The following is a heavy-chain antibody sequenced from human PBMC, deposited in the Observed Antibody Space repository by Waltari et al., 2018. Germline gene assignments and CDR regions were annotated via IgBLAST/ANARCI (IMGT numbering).Heavy chain of an antibody. V-gene: IGHV3-9*01. Sequence: EVQLVESGGGLVQPGRSLRLSCAASGFTFDDYAMHWVRQAPGKCLEWVSGISWNGGSIGYADSVKGRFTISRDNAKNSLYLQMNSLRAEDTALYYCAKDQEQQLDAFDIWGQGTMVTVSS. D-gene: IGHD6-13*01. J-gene: IGHJ3*02. CDR1: GFTFDDYA. CDR2: ISWNGGSI. CDR3: AKDQEQQLDAFDI.